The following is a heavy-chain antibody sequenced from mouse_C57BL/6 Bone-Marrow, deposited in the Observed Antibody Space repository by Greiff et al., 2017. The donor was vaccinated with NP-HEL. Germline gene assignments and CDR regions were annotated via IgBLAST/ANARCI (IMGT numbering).Heavy chain of an antibody. V-gene: IGHV1-82*01. Sequence: VQLQQSGPELVKPGASVKISCKASGYAFSSSWMNWVKQRPGKGLEWIGRIYPGDGATNYTGKFKGKATLTADKSSSTAYMQRSSLTSEDSAVYFSARYDYDDGHFDYWGQGTTLTVSS. D-gene: IGHD2-4*01. CDR3: ARYDYDDGHFDY. CDR1: GYAFSSSW. CDR2: IYPGDGAT. J-gene: IGHJ2*01.